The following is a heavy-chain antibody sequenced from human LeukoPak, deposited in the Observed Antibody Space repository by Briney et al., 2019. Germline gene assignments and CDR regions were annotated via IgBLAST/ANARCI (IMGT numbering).Heavy chain of an antibody. Sequence: GGSLRLSCAASGFTFSSYGMHWVRQAPGKGLEWVAVISYDGSNKYYADSVKGRFTISRDNSKNTLYLQMNSLRAEDTAVYYCAREDPVGAVFDYWGQGTLVTVSS. CDR1: GFTFSSYG. V-gene: IGHV3-30*03. CDR3: AREDPVGAVFDY. D-gene: IGHD1-26*01. CDR2: ISYDGSNK. J-gene: IGHJ4*02.